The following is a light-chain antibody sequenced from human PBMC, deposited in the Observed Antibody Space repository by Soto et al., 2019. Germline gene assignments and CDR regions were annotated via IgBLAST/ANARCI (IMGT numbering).Light chain of an antibody. Sequence: DIQMTQSPSTLSASVGDRVTITCRASQSIGSSLAGYQQKPGKAPKLLIYRASTLEDGVPSRFSGSGSGAEVSLTISSLQPDDFATYYCQQSSGYSPYTFGQGTKLEI. CDR2: RAS. CDR3: QQSSGYSPYT. J-gene: IGKJ2*01. CDR1: QSIGSS. V-gene: IGKV1-5*03.